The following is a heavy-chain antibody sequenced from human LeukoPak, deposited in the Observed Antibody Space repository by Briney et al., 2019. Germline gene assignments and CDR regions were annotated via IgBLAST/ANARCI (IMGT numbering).Heavy chain of an antibody. CDR1: GGSFSVCY. Sequence: SETLSLTCTVSGGSFSVCYWCWIPQPPGKGLEWIGNIYYSGSTNYNPSLKSRVTISVDTSKNQFSLKLSSVTAADTAVYYCARLFDYWGQGTLVTVSS. CDR2: IYYSGST. CDR3: ARLFDY. V-gene: IGHV4-59*08. J-gene: IGHJ4*02.